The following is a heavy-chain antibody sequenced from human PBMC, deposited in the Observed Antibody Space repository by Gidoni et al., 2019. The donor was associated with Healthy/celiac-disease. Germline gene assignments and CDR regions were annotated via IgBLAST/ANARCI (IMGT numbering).Heavy chain of an antibody. CDR3: ARLESFYGSGSPGGYGMDV. J-gene: IGHJ6*02. CDR2: IDPSDSYT. Sequence: EVQLVQSGAEVKKPGESLRISCKGSGYSFTSYWISWVRQMPGKGLEWMGRIDPSDSYTNYSPSFQGHVTISADKSISTAYLQWSSLKASDTAMYYCARLESFYGSGSPGGYGMDVWGQGTTVTVSS. CDR1: GYSFTSYW. V-gene: IGHV5-10-1*03. D-gene: IGHD3-10*01.